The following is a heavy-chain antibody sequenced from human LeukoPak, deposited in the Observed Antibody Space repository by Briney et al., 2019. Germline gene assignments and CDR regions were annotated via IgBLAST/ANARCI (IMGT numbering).Heavy chain of an antibody. J-gene: IGHJ4*02. CDR3: AKDRLLWFGEPFDY. D-gene: IGHD3-10*01. CDR1: GFTFSSYA. V-gene: IGHV3-23*01. Sequence: GGSLRLSCAASGFTFSSYAMSWVRQAPGKGLEWVSAISGSGGSTYYADSVKGRSTISRDNSKNTLYLQMNSLRAEDTAVYYCAKDRLLWFGEPFDYWGQGTLVTVSS. CDR2: ISGSGGST.